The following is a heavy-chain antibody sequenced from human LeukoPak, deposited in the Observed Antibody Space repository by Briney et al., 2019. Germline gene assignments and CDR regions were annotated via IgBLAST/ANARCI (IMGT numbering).Heavy chain of an antibody. CDR1: GFTFISYA. D-gene: IGHD3-16*01. Sequence: GGSLRLSCAASGFTFISYAMSWVRQAPGKGLEWVSAISGSGGSTYYADSVKGRFTISRDNSKNTLYLQMNSLRAEDTAVYYCANFPDRMARGGYWGQGTLVTVSS. V-gene: IGHV3-23*01. CDR2: ISGSGGST. CDR3: ANFPDRMARGGY. J-gene: IGHJ4*02.